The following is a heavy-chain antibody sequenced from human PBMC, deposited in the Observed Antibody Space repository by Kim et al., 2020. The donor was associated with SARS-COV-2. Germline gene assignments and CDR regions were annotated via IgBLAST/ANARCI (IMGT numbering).Heavy chain of an antibody. J-gene: IGHJ4*02. V-gene: IGHV3-74*01. D-gene: IGHD6-19*01. Sequence: SVKGRFTISRDNAKNTVILQMNSLEVEDTAVYYCARDLRYSSGWYGPNFDDWGQGTLVTVSS. CDR3: ARDLRYSSGWYGPNFDD.